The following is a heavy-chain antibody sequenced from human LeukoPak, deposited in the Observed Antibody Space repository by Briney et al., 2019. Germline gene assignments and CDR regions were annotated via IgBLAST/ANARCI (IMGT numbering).Heavy chain of an antibody. CDR2: IDPSDSET. J-gene: IGHJ4*02. V-gene: IGHV5-51*01. Sequence: GESLKISCQASGYSFTSYWIGWVRQMPGKGLEWMGIIDPSDSETRYTPSYQGQVTISVDKSLTTADLQWNSLKASDTAMYYCARQTAMGRSGDYWGQGTLVTVSS. CDR1: GYSFTSYW. D-gene: IGHD5-18*01. CDR3: ARQTAMGRSGDY.